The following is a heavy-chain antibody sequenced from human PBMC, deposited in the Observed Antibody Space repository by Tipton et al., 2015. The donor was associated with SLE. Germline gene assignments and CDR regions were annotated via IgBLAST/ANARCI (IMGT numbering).Heavy chain of an antibody. Sequence: TLSLTCTVSGGSISSSNYFWGWIRQPPGKGLEWVGSIFYSGSTYYNSSLKSRVTLSVDTSSNQFSLKLGSVTAADTAVYYCARERRDGYNYYFDYWGQGTLVTVSS. D-gene: IGHD5-24*01. J-gene: IGHJ4*02. CDR3: ARERRDGYNYYFDY. CDR1: GGSISSSNYF. V-gene: IGHV4-39*02. CDR2: IFYSGST.